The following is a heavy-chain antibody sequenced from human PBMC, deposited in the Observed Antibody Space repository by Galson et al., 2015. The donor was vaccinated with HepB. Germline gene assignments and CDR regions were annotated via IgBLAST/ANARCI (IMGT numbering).Heavy chain of an antibody. Sequence: SLRLSCAASGFTFSNAWMNWVRQAPGKGLEWVGRIKSKTDGGTTDYAAHVKGRFTISRGDSKNTLYLQMNSLKTEDTAVYYCTTDLRLYLSSTSCTPGIQHWGQGTLVTVSS. CDR2: IKSKTDGGTT. CDR1: GFTFSNAW. J-gene: IGHJ1*01. V-gene: IGHV3-15*07. D-gene: IGHD2-2*01. CDR3: TTDLRLYLSSTSCTPGIQH.